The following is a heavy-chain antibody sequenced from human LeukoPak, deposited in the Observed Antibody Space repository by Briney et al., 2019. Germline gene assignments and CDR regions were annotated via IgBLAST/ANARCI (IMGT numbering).Heavy chain of an antibody. CDR3: AKGWGYCSGGTCYSYYYYGMDV. Sequence: GGSLRLSCAASGFTFNSYAMSWVRQAPGEGLEWVSGISVSGGNTHYADSVKGRFTISRDNSKNTLYLQMNSLRAEDTAVYHCAKGWGYCSGGTCYSYYYYGMDVWGQRTTVTVSS. D-gene: IGHD2-15*01. V-gene: IGHV3-23*01. CDR1: GFTFNSYA. J-gene: IGHJ6*02. CDR2: ISVSGGNT.